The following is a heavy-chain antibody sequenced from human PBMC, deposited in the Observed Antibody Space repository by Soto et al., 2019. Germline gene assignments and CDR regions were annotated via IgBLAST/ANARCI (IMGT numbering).Heavy chain of an antibody. CDR2: IIPIFGTA. CDR3: ASASDPYGDYAPFGY. CDR1: GGTFSSYA. V-gene: IGHV1-69*01. Sequence: QVQLVQSGAEVKKPGCSVKVSCKASGGTFSSYAISWVRQAPGQGLEWMGGIIPIFGTANYAQKFQGSVTITAAESTSTAYVERSSLSSEDTAVYYCASASDPYGDYAPFGYWGQGTMVTVSS. J-gene: IGHJ4*02. D-gene: IGHD4-17*01.